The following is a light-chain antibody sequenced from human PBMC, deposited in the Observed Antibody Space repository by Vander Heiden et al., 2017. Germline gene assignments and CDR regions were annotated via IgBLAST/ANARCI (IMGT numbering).Light chain of an antibody. CDR3: PSYTSSSVV. J-gene: IGLJ2*01. CDR2: ESR. V-gene: IGLV2-14*01. CDR1: SSDGGGYNY. Sequence: QSALTQPASVSGSPGQSITISCTGTSSDGGGYNYVSWYQQHPGKAPPLILDESRNRSPGGCNRFACSKSGTTATLTIAGSQAEDEDYYYCPSYTSSSVVFGGGTKRTVL.